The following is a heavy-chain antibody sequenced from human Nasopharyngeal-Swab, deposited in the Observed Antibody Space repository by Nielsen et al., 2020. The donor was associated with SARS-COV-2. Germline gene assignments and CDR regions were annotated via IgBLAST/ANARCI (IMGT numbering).Heavy chain of an antibody. Sequence: GRSLRLSCAASGLIFGTYWMHWVRQAPGKGLEWVSRINSDGSSTGDADSVKGRFTVSRDNAKNTLYLQMNSLRAEDTAVYYCARGYAAMGFFDYWGQGTLVTVSS. J-gene: IGHJ4*02. CDR2: INSDGSST. CDR3: ARGYAAMGFFDY. V-gene: IGHV3-74*01. CDR1: GLIFGTYW. D-gene: IGHD2-2*01.